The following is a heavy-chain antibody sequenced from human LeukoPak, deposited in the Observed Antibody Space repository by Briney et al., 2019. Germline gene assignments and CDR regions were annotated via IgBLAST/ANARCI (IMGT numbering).Heavy chain of an antibody. D-gene: IGHD6-13*01. CDR1: GITFSPYA. Sequence: PGGSLRLSCAASGITFSPYAMTWVRQAPGKGLEWVSAISGSGGSTYYADSVKGRFTISRDNSKNTMYLQMSSLRAEDTALYYCARHTNKGSSWPNWFDPWGQGTLVTVSS. CDR3: ARHTNKGSSWPNWFDP. J-gene: IGHJ5*02. V-gene: IGHV3-23*01. CDR2: ISGSGGST.